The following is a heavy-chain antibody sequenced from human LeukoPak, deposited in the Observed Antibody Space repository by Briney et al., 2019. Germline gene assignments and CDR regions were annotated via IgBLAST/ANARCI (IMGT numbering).Heavy chain of an antibody. CDR3: ARDRPNYYGSDGHYYRRDGDY. CDR1: GFTFSIYA. Sequence: GGSLRLSRAASGFTFSIYAMSWVRQAPGKGPQWVSSITSRGESTWYVDSVKGRFTITRDNSENTLYLQMHSLRAEDTAVYYCARDRPNYYGSDGHYYRRDGDYWGRGTLVSVSS. CDR2: ITSRGEST. D-gene: IGHD3-22*01. V-gene: IGHV3-23*01. J-gene: IGHJ4*02.